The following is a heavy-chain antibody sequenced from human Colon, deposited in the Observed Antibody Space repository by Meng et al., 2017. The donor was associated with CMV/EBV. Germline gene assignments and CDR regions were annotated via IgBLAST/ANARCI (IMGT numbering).Heavy chain of an antibody. V-gene: IGHV4-30-4*01. D-gene: IGHD6-13*01. J-gene: IGHJ4*02. CDR1: GDSVSSGTDY. CDR2: IYSRGST. CDR3: ARGSVIASAVSFDH. Sequence: SGDSVSSGTDYWSWIRQPPGKGLQWIGHIYSRGSTNYNPSLKSRLTISSDTSKNQFSLNLRSVTAADTAVYYCARGSVIASAVSFDHWGQGILVTVSS.